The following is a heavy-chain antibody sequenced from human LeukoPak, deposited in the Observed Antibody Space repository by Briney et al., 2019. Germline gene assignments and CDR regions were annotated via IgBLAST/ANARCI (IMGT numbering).Heavy chain of an antibody. J-gene: IGHJ4*02. D-gene: IGHD6-19*01. CDR1: GFTFSSYE. CDR3: AKDMAYSSGWDHFDY. Sequence: SGGSLRLSCAASGFTFSSYEMNWVRQAPGKGLEWVPGISWNSGSIGYADSVKGRFTISRDNAKNSLYLQMNSLRAEDTALYYCAKDMAYSSGWDHFDYWGQGTLVTVSS. V-gene: IGHV3-9*01. CDR2: ISWNSGSI.